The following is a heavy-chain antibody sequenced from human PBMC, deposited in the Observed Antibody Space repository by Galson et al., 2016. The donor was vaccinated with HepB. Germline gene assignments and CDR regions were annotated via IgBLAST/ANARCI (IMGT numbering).Heavy chain of an antibody. J-gene: IGHJ4*02. V-gene: IGHV3-7*04. CDR1: GFTFSGYW. D-gene: IGHD6-25*01. Sequence: SLRLSCAASGFTFSGYWMTWVRQAPGKGLEWVANIKQDGSERHYVDSVKGRFTISRDNAKNLVYLQMNSLRAEDTAMYYCARAPAATESDYWGQGTLATAS. CDR3: ARAPAATESDY. CDR2: IKQDGSER.